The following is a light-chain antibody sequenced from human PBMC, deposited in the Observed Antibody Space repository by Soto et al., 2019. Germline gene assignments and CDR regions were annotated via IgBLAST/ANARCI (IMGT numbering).Light chain of an antibody. J-gene: IGKJ1*01. CDR2: AAS. Sequence: DIQMTQSPSSLSASVGDRVTITCRASQNITNYLNWYQQKPGKAPNLLICAASSLQSGVPSRFSGSGSGTDFTLTISSLQPEDFATFYCQQSYSTPRTFGQGTKVEIK. CDR3: QQSYSTPRT. CDR1: QNITNY. V-gene: IGKV1-39*01.